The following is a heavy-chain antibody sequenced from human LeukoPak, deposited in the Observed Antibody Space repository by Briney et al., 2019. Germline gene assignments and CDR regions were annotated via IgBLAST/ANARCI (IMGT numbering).Heavy chain of an antibody. J-gene: IGHJ6*03. D-gene: IGHD6-13*01. CDR2: IYSSGST. CDR3: ARDLGYSGRIAAAGTYHMDV. V-gene: IGHV4-61*02. CDR1: GGSISSGSYY. Sequence: PSQTLSLTCTVSGGSISSGSYYWSWIRQPAGKGLEWIGRIYSSGSTNYNPSLKSRVTISVDTSKNQFSLKLSSVTAADTAVYYCARDLGYSGRIAAAGTYHMDVWGKGTTVTVSS.